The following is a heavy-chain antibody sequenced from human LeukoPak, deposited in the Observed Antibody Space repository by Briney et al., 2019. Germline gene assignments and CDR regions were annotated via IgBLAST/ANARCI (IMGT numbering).Heavy chain of an antibody. J-gene: IGHJ4*02. Sequence: ASVKVSCKASGYTFTGYYMHWVRQAPGQGLEWMGGIIPIFGTANYAQKFQGGVTITTDESTSIAYMELSSLRSEDTAVYYCARVADLRRYDSSGYSLDYWGQGTLVTVSS. CDR3: ARVADLRRYDSSGYSLDY. V-gene: IGHV1-69*05. D-gene: IGHD3-22*01. CDR2: IIPIFGTA. CDR1: GYTFTGYY.